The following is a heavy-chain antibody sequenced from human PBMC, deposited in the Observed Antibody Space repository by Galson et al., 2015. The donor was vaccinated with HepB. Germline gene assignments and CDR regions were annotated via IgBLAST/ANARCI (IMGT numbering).Heavy chain of an antibody. Sequence: SLRLSCADSGSSFSTSHMHWVRQAPGKGPEWAALISADGAIKAFADSVKGRFTISRDNSKNTVYLEINSLRDEDTALYYCAREGGSSSAAGYFDLWGRGTLVTVSP. CDR2: ISADGAIK. D-gene: IGHD6-6*01. V-gene: IGHV3-30-3*01. CDR1: GSSFSTSH. CDR3: AREGGSSSAAGYFDL. J-gene: IGHJ2*01.